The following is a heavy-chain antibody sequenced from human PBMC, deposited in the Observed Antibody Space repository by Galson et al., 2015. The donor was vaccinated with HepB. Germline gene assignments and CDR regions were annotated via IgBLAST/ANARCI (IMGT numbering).Heavy chain of an antibody. CDR1: GFTFSDYT. CDR3: TKEVVVAASAAWLDP. J-gene: IGHJ5*02. V-gene: IGHV3-49*04. D-gene: IGHD2-15*01. CDR2: IRSNAYGATT. Sequence: SLRLSCATSGFTFSDYTMSWVRQAPGKGLEWVAFIRSNAYGATTEYAASVKGRFTISRDESKSIAYLQMNSLKTEDTAVYFCTKEVVVAASAAWLDPWGQGTLVTVSS.